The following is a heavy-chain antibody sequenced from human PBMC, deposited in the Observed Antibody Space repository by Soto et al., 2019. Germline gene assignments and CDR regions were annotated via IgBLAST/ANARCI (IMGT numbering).Heavy chain of an antibody. D-gene: IGHD3-22*01. J-gene: IGHJ4*02. Sequence: SETLSLTCAVSGGSITRTNWWSWARQPPGKGLEWIGEINHSGSSNYNPSLKSRVTISVDKSKNQFSLSLSSVTAADTAVYFCARVWSYYESSGPRRYFDYWGPGTLVTVSS. CDR2: INHSGSS. CDR3: ARVWSYYESSGPRRYFDY. V-gene: IGHV4-4*02. CDR1: GGSITRTNW.